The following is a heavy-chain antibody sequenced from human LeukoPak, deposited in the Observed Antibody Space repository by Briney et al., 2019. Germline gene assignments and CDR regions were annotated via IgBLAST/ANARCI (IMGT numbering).Heavy chain of an antibody. CDR3: ARGAFYYGSEGQTFDY. CDR2: IYTSGNT. V-gene: IGHV4-4*07. Sequence: SETLSLTCTISGGSISSFYWSWIRQPAGKGLEWIGRIYTSGNTNYNPSLKSRVTMSVDTSKNQFSLKLSSVTAADTAVYYCARGAFYYGSEGQTFDYWGQGTLVTVSS. CDR1: GGSISSFY. J-gene: IGHJ4*02. D-gene: IGHD3-10*01.